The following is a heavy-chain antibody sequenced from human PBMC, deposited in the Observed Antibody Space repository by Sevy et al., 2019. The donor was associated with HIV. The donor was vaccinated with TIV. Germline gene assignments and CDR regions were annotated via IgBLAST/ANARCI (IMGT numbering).Heavy chain of an antibody. V-gene: IGHV1-18*01. CDR3: AGDSDGSGHYYADYFDY. J-gene: IGHJ4*02. CDR2: ISTYSGET. CDR1: GYTFTTYP. D-gene: IGHD3-22*01. Sequence: ASVKVSCKASGYTFTTYPIGWVRQAPGQGLEWMGWISTYSGETRDAQKFQGRATMTTDTSTSTAYLELGSLRSDDTAVYSCAGDSDGSGHYYADYFDYWGQGTLVTVSS.